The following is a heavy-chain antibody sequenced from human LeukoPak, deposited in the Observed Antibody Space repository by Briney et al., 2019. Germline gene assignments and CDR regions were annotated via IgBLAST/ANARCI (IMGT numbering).Heavy chain of an antibody. V-gene: IGHV4-39*01. J-gene: IGHJ4*01. CDR2: IYYSGST. CDR3: ARGRGRGWLQFILGDY. CDR1: GGSISSSSYY. Sequence: SETLSLTCTVSGGSISSSSYYWGWIRQPPGKGLEWIGSIYYSGSTYYNPSLKSRVTISVDTSKNQFSLKLSSVTAADTAVYYCARGRGRGWLQFILGDYWGHGTLVTVSS. D-gene: IGHD5-24*01.